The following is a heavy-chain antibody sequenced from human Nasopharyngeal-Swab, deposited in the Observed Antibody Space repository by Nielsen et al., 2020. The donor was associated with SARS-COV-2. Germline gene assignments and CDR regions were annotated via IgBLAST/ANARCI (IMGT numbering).Heavy chain of an antibody. CDR3: ARNKPTVVMATAGGWFDP. V-gene: IGHV5-51*04. D-gene: IGHD5-24*01. Sequence: GESLKISCKGSGYSFTSYWIGWVRQLPGKGLEWFGIIYPGDSDTRYSPSFQFQVTISADKPISTAYLQWSSLKASDTAMYYCARNKPTVVMATAGGWFDPWGQGTLVTVSS. CDR1: GYSFTSYW. CDR2: IYPGDSDT. J-gene: IGHJ5*02.